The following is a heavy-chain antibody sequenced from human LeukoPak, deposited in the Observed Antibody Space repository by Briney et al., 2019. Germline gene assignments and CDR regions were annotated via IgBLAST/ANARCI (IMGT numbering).Heavy chain of an antibody. Sequence: SETLSLTCTVSGGSISSSSYYWGWIRQPPGKGLEWIGSIYYSGSTYYNPSLKSRVTISVDTSKNQFSLKLSSVTAADTAVYYCASAVRFLSAEYFQHWGQGTLVTVSS. CDR2: IYYSGST. CDR1: GGSISSSSYY. V-gene: IGHV4-39*01. CDR3: ASAVRFLSAEYFQH. D-gene: IGHD3-3*01. J-gene: IGHJ1*01.